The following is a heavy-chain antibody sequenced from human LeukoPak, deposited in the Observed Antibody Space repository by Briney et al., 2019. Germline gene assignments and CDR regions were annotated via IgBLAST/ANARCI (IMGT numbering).Heavy chain of an antibody. CDR1: GFTFGSYA. D-gene: IGHD1-14*01. Sequence: GGSLRLSCAASGFTFGSYAMHWVRQAPGKGLEWVAVISYDGSNKYYADSVKGRFTISRDNSKNTLYLQMNSLRAEDTAVYYCARAASGESALLSRGNYYYYGMDVRGRGTTVTVSS. CDR3: ARAASGESALLSRGNYYYYGMDV. V-gene: IGHV3-30-3*01. CDR2: ISYDGSNK. J-gene: IGHJ6*02.